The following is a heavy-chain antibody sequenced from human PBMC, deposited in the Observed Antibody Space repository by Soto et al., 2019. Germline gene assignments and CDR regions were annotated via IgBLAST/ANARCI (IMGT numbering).Heavy chain of an antibody. D-gene: IGHD6-19*01. J-gene: IGHJ4*02. CDR1: GGSISSYY. V-gene: IGHV4-59*01. CDR3: ARGRRLPNIILAGLFDY. Sequence: SETLSLTCTVSGGSISSYYGSWVRQPPGKGLEWIGYIYYSGSTKYNPSLKSRVTISVDTSKNQFSLKLSSVTTADTAVYYCARGRRLPNIILAGLFDYWGQGTLVTVSS. CDR2: IYYSGST.